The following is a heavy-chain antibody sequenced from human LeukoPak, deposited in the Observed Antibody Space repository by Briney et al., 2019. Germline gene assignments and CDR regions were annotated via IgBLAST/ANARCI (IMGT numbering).Heavy chain of an antibody. Sequence: GESLKISGKGSGYSFSSYWIGWVRQMPGKGPEWMVIIYPGDSDIKYSPSFEGQVTISADKSNSTAYLQWSSLKASDTAMYYCARRSSSGGYYFDSWGQGTLVTVSP. J-gene: IGHJ4*02. CDR2: IYPGDSDI. CDR3: ARRSSSGGYYFDS. V-gene: IGHV5-51*01. D-gene: IGHD3-16*01. CDR1: GYSFSSYW.